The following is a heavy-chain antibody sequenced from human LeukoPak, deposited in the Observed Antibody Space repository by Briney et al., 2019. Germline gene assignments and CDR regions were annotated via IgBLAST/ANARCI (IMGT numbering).Heavy chain of an antibody. D-gene: IGHD2-2*02. CDR1: GGSFSGYY. Sequence: SETLSLTCAVYGGSFSGYYWSWIRQPPGKGLEWIGEINHSGSTNYNPSLKSRVTISVDTSKNQFSLKLSSVTAADTAVYYCARGRGRRPAAIFDYWGQGTLVTVSP. V-gene: IGHV4-34*01. J-gene: IGHJ4*02. CDR3: ARGRGRRPAAIFDY. CDR2: INHSGST.